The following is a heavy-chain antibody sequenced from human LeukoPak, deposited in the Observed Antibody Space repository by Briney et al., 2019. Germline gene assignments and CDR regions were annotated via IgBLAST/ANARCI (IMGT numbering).Heavy chain of an antibody. J-gene: IGHJ6*03. V-gene: IGHV1-2*02. CDR2: INPNSGGT. D-gene: IGHD2-15*01. Sequence: ASVKVSCKASGYTFTSYGISWVRQAPGQGLEWMGWINPNSGGTNYAQKFQGRVTMTRDTSISTAYMELSRLRSDDTAVYYCARDRGVGYCSGGSCSHYYYYMDVWGKGTTVTISS. CDR3: ARDRGVGYCSGGSCSHYYYYMDV. CDR1: GYTFTSYG.